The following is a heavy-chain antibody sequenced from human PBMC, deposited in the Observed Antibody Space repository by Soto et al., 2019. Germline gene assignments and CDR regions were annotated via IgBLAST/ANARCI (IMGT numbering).Heavy chain of an antibody. V-gene: IGHV4-34*01. D-gene: IGHD3-16*01. Sequence: QVQLQQWGAGLLKPSETLSLTCAVYGGSFRGYYWSWIRQPPGKGLEWIGEIDHRGSTNYNPSLKSRVTISVDTSKNQFSLKLSSVTAADTAVYYCARDKTEVTTFVDYYYGMDVWGQGTTVTVSS. CDR3: ARDKTEVTTFVDYYYGMDV. J-gene: IGHJ6*02. CDR2: IDHRGST. CDR1: GGSFRGYY.